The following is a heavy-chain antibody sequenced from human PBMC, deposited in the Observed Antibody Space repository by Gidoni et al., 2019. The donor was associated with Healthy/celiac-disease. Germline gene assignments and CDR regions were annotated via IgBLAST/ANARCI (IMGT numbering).Heavy chain of an antibody. J-gene: IGHJ3*02. D-gene: IGHD3-22*01. CDR3: ARVLGGYYDSSGYRQDAFDI. CDR1: GDTFSSYA. V-gene: IGHV1-69*01. CDR2: IIPIFVTA. Sequence: QVQLVQSGAEVKKPGSSVKVSCKASGDTFSSYALSWVRQAPGQGLEWMGGIIPIFVTANYAQKFQGRVTITADESTSTAYMELSSLRSEDTAVYYCARVLGGYYDSSGYRQDAFDIWGQGTMVTVSS.